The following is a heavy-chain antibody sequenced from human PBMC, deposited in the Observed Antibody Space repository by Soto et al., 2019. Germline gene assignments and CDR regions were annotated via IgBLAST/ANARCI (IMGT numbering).Heavy chain of an antibody. Sequence: GGSLRLSCAASGFTFSGSAMHWVRQASGKGLEWVGRIRSKANSYATAYAASVKGRFTISRDDSKNTAYLQMNSLKTEDTAVYYCTRREYDFWSGYYVDYWGQGTLVTVSS. J-gene: IGHJ4*02. CDR3: TRREYDFWSGYYVDY. CDR1: GFTFSGSA. D-gene: IGHD3-3*01. CDR2: IRSKANSYAT. V-gene: IGHV3-73*01.